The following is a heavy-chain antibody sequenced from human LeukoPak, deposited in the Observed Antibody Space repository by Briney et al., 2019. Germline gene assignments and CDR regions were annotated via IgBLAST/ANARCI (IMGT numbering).Heavy chain of an antibody. CDR2: ISYDGSNK. CDR3: AKDYDSSGNWYFDL. J-gene: IGHJ2*01. Sequence: PGRSLRLSCAASGFIFSNYGMHWVRQAPGKGLEWVAVISYDGSNKYYADSVKGRFTISRDNSKNTLYLQMNSLRAEDTAVYYCAKDYDSSGNWYFDLWGRGTLVTVSS. D-gene: IGHD3-22*01. V-gene: IGHV3-30*18. CDR1: GFIFSNYG.